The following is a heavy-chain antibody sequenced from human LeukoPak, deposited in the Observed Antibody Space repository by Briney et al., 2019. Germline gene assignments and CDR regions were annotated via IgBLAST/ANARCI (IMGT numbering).Heavy chain of an antibody. Sequence: ASVKVSRKASGYTFTSYGISWVRQAPGQGLEWMGWISAYNGNTNYAQKLQGRVTMTTDTSTSTAYMELRSLRSDDTAVYYCARAPRGYDFWSGLHDYYYYGMDVWGQGTTVTVSS. V-gene: IGHV1-18*01. CDR3: ARAPRGYDFWSGLHDYYYYGMDV. CDR2: ISAYNGNT. J-gene: IGHJ6*02. CDR1: GYTFTSYG. D-gene: IGHD3-3*01.